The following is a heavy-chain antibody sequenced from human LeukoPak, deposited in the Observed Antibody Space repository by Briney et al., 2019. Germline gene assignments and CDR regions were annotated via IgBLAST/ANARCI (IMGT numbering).Heavy chain of an antibody. Sequence: ASVKVSCKASGYTFTDYYMHWVRQAPGQGLEWMGWINPNSGGTNYAQKFQGRVTMTRDTSISTAYMELSRLRSDDTAVYYCARDRGYCSGGSCYSGWFDPWGQGTLVTVSS. V-gene: IGHV1-2*02. CDR1: GYTFTDYY. CDR3: ARDRGYCSGGSCYSGWFDP. D-gene: IGHD2-15*01. J-gene: IGHJ5*02. CDR2: INPNSGGT.